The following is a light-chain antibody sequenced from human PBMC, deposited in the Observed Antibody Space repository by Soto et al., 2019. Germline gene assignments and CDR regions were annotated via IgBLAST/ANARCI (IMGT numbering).Light chain of an antibody. J-gene: IGLJ2*01. CDR3: GTWDSTLSAVV. CDR1: SSNIENNY. V-gene: IGLV1-51*01. Sequence: QSVLTQPPSVSAAPGQKVSISCSGSSSNIENNYVSWYQQLPGTAPKLLIYDNNKRPSGIPDRFSGSKSGTSATLGITGLQTGDEADYYCGTWDSTLSAVVFGGGTKLTVL. CDR2: DNN.